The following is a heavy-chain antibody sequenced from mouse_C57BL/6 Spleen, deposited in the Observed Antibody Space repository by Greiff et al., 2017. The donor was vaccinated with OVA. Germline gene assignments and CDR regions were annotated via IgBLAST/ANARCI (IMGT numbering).Heavy chain of an antibody. V-gene: IGHV7-3*01. J-gene: IGHJ2*01. Sequence: EVKLVESGGGLVQPGGSLSLSCAASGFTFTDYYMSWVRQPPGKALEWLGFIRNKANGYTTEYSASVKGRFTISRDNSQSILYLQMNALRAEDSATYYCARYPLYYASSYPLYFDYWGQGTTLTVSS. CDR1: GFTFTDYY. CDR2: IRNKANGYTT. CDR3: ARYPLYYASSYPLYFDY. D-gene: IGHD1-1*01.